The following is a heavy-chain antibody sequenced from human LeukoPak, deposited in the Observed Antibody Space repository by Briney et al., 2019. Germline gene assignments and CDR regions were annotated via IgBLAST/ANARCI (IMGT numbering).Heavy chain of an antibody. Sequence: GESLKISCKGSGHSFTSYWIGWVRQMAGKGLEWMGIIYPGDSDTRYSPSFQGQVTISADKSISTAYLQWSNLKASDTAMYYCARRTCGGDCYSDAFDIWGQGTMVTVSS. CDR3: ARRTCGGDCYSDAFDI. V-gene: IGHV5-51*01. CDR1: GHSFTSYW. CDR2: IYPGDSDT. D-gene: IGHD2-21*02. J-gene: IGHJ3*02.